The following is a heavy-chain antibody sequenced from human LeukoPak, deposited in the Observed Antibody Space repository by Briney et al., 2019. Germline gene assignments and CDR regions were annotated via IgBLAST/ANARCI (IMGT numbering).Heavy chain of an antibody. CDR1: GFTFSRYG. Sequence: GRSLRLSCAASGFTFSRYGMHWVRQAPGKGLEWVAVIWYDGSNKYYADSVKGRFTISRDNSKNTLYLQMNSLRAEDTAVYYCARGHDILTGYYFDYWGQGTLVTVSS. CDR2: IWYDGSNK. D-gene: IGHD3-9*01. V-gene: IGHV3-33*01. J-gene: IGHJ4*02. CDR3: ARGHDILTGYYFDY.